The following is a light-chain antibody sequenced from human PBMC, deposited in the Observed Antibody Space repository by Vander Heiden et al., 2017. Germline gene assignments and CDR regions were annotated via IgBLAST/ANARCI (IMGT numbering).Light chain of an antibody. CDR2: GAS. Sequence: ENLLTQSPGTLSLSPGERATLSCRASQSVSSTYLVWYQQKPGQAPRLLIYGASSRATGIPDRFSGSGSGTDFTLTISSLEPEDFAVYYCQHDCSAGLTFGHGTKVDIK. CDR3: QHDCSAGLT. J-gene: IGKJ3*01. V-gene: IGKV3-20*01. CDR1: QSVSSTY.